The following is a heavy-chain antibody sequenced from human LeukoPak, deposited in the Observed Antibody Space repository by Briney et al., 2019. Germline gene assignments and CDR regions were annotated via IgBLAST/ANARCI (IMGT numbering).Heavy chain of an antibody. V-gene: IGHV3-30*03. J-gene: IGHJ5*02. CDR1: GFTFSSYG. CDR2: ISYDETKA. Sequence: GRSLRLSCATSGFTFSSYGMHWVRQAPGKGLEWVAVISYDETKAYYADSVKGRFTISKDNSNNMVFLQMDRLRAEDTAVYYCARLWGGNGYSGGSLNLWGQGTLVTVSS. CDR3: ARLWGGNGYSGGSLNL. D-gene: IGHD3-16*01.